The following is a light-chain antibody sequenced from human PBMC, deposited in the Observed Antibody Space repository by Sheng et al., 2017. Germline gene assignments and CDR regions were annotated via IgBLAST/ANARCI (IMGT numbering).Light chain of an antibody. Sequence: DIQMTQSPSSLSASVGDRVTITCRASQSISSYLNWYQQKPGKAPKLLIYAASSLQSGVPSRFSGSGSGTDFTLTISSLQPEDFATYYCQQSYSTRRTFGQGT. V-gene: IGKV1-39*01. CDR1: QSISSY. CDR2: AAS. J-gene: IGKJ1*01. CDR3: QQSYSTRRT.